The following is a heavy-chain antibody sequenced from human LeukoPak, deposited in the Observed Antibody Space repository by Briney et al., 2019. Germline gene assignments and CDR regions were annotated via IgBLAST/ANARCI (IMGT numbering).Heavy chain of an antibody. J-gene: IGHJ5*02. V-gene: IGHV1-8*01. Sequence: ASVKVSCKASGYTFTSYDINWVRQATGQGLEWMGWMNPNSGNTGYAQKFQGRVTMTRNTSISTAYMELSSLRSEDTAVYYCARGRSSWYTYNWFDPWGQGTLVTVSS. CDR2: MNPNSGNT. CDR3: ARGRSSWYTYNWFDP. D-gene: IGHD6-13*01. CDR1: GYTFTSYD.